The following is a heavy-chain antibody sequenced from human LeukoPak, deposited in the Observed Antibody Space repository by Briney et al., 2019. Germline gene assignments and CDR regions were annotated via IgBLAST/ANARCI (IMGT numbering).Heavy chain of an antibody. CDR1: GFTFSSYG. V-gene: IGHV3-13*01. Sequence: QPGGSLRLSCAASGFTFSSYGMSWVRHPTGKGLEWVSAIGTADDTYYPGSVKGRFTISRENAKNSLYLQMNSLRAGDTAVYYRARVHSGHGFDYWGQGTLVTVSS. D-gene: IGHD6-25*01. J-gene: IGHJ4*02. CDR3: ARVHSGHGFDY. CDR2: IGTADDT.